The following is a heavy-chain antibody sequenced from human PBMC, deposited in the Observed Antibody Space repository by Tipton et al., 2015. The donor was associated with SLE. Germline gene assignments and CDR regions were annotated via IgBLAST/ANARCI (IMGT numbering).Heavy chain of an antibody. Sequence: GLVKPSETLSLTCSVSGGSISSGTDYWGWIRQHPGKGLEWVGYIYYSGSTYYNPSLKSRLTISVDTSKNQFSLNLHSVTAADTAVYYCARVSDDFWSDGGDAFDVWGQGTVVIVSS. J-gene: IGHJ3*01. V-gene: IGHV4-31*03. CDR3: ARVSDDFWSDGGDAFDV. D-gene: IGHD3-3*01. CDR2: IYYSGST. CDR1: GGSISSGTDY.